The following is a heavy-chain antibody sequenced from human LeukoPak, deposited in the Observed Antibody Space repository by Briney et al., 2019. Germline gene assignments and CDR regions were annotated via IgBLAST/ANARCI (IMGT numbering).Heavy chain of an antibody. D-gene: IGHD1-14*01. V-gene: IGHV4-38-2*02. CDR3: ARVRLGPTTDY. CDR1: GYSTRSGFY. J-gene: IGHJ4*02. Sequence: SETLSLTCTVSGYSTRSGFYWGWIRQPPGKGLEWIGSIYESGTTYYNPSLKSRVTMSVDTSKNQFSLKVNSVTASDTAVYYCARVRLGPTTDYWGQGTLVTVSS. CDR2: IYESGTT.